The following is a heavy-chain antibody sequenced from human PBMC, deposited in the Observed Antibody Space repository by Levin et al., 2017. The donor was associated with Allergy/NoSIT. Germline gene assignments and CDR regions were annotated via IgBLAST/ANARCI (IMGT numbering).Heavy chain of an antibody. J-gene: IGHJ4*02. Sequence: GGSLRLSCAASGFTFSSYAMHWVRQAPGKGLEWVAVISYDGSNKYYADSVKGRFTISRDNSKNTLYLQMNSLRAEDTAVYYCARDGWLVPHYWGQGTLVTVSS. CDR1: GFTFSSYA. CDR2: ISYDGSNK. V-gene: IGHV3-30-3*01. D-gene: IGHD6-19*01. CDR3: ARDGWLVPHY.